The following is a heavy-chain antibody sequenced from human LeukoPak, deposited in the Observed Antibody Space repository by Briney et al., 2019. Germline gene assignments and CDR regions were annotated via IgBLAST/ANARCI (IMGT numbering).Heavy chain of an antibody. CDR2: INVYDGNT. CDR1: GYTFTSYG. Sequence: ASVKVSCKASGYTFTSYGVSWVRQAPGQGLEWMGWINVYDGNTKYGQNLQGRVTMTTDTSTSTAYMELRSLGSDDTAVYYCGRDSGYCSGDSCNYYYGMDVWGQGTTVTVSS. CDR3: GRDSGYCSGDSCNYYYGMDV. D-gene: IGHD2-15*01. J-gene: IGHJ6*02. V-gene: IGHV1-18*01.